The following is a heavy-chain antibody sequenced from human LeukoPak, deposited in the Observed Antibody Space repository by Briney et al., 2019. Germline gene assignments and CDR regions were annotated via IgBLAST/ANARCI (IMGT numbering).Heavy chain of an antibody. CDR3: ARDLNDFWSASPVDY. CDR2: IYHSGST. J-gene: IGHJ4*02. CDR1: GYSISSGYY. D-gene: IGHD3-3*01. V-gene: IGHV4-38-2*02. Sequence: SETLSLTCTVSGYSISSGYYWGWIRQPPGKGLEWIGSIYHSGSTYYSPSLKSRVTISVDTSKNQFSLNLSSVTAADTAVYYCARDLNDFWSASPVDYWGQGTLVTVSS.